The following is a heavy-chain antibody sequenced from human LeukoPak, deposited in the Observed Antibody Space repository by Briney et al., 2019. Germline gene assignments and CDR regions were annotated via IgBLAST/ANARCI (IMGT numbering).Heavy chain of an antibody. Sequence: PSQTLSLTCTVSVDSIKSGGSVWAWLRQHPGKGLEWIGYIDYSGSTYYNPSLKSRVTVSVDTSKKRISLRLSSVTAADTAVYYCAREGGRHYEAFDIWGQGTMVTVTS. CDR2: IDYSGST. CDR1: VDSIKSGGSV. CDR3: AREGGRHYEAFDI. D-gene: IGHD3-16*01. J-gene: IGHJ3*02. V-gene: IGHV4-31*03.